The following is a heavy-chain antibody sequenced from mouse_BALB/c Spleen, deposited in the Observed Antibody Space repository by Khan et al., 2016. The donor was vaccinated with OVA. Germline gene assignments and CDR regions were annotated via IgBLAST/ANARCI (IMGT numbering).Heavy chain of an antibody. CDR3: ASHLTGSFAY. V-gene: IGHV5-6*01. Sequence: EVELVESGGDLVKPGGSLKLSCAASGFTFSSYSMSWVRQTPDKRLEWVASISSGGDYTYYPDIVKGRFTISRDNAKHTLYLQMSSLKSEDTAMYYGASHLTGSFAYWGQGTLVTVFA. CDR2: ISSGGDYT. CDR1: GFTFSSYS. J-gene: IGHJ3*01. D-gene: IGHD4-1*01.